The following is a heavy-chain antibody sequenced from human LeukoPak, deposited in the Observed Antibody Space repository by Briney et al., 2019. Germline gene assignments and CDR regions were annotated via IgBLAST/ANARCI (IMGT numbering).Heavy chain of an antibody. J-gene: IGHJ4*02. CDR1: GFNFSDYF. CDR3: ATVRYSTIWSFEFDN. V-gene: IGHV3-11*01. Sequence: GGSLRLSCAASGFNFSDYFMSWIRQAPGKGLQWLAYISKTGRGIEYAESVRGRFTISRDNAKNSVSLQMDSLRAEDTAVYFCATVRYSTIWSFEFDNWGQGALVTVSS. D-gene: IGHD5-12*01. CDR2: ISKTGRGI.